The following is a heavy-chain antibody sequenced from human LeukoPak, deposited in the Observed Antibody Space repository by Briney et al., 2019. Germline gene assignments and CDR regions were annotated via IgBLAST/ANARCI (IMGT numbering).Heavy chain of an antibody. Sequence: GGSLRLSCAASGFTFSSYSVNWVRQPPGKGLEWVSSINSSSSNIYYADSVKGRFTIFRDNAKNSLYLQMNSLGAEDTGVRYCARESGSSYSLFDPWGQGTLVTVSS. CDR2: INSSSSNI. CDR3: ARESGSSYSLFDP. V-gene: IGHV3-21*01. J-gene: IGHJ5*02. D-gene: IGHD3-3*01. CDR1: GFTFSSYS.